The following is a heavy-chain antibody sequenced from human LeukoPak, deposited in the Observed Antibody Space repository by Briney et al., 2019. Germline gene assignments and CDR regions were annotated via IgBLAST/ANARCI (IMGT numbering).Heavy chain of an antibody. Sequence: ASVKVSCKTSGYTFAGYYIHWVRQAPGQGLEWMGWISAYNGNTNYAQKLQGRVTMTTDTSTSTAYMELRSLRSDDTAVYYCASGIAAADYYFDYWGQGTLVTVSS. J-gene: IGHJ4*02. D-gene: IGHD6-13*01. CDR1: GYTFAGYY. V-gene: IGHV1-18*04. CDR3: ASGIAAADYYFDY. CDR2: ISAYNGNT.